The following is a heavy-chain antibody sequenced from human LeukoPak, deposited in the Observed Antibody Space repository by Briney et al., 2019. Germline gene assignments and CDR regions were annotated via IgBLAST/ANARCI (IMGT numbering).Heavy chain of an antibody. J-gene: IGHJ4*02. V-gene: IGHV3-23*01. CDR3: TKDVVPDSGWDLDY. D-gene: IGHD6-19*01. CDR2: INPNGGKT. CDR1: DFTFSTNS. Sequence: AESLRLSCAGSDFTFSTNSRTWVGHGPGMGLDWVSSINPNGGKTFYADSGKGRFTISRDNSKNTLYLQMSSLRTEDTAIYYCTKDVVPDSGWDLDYWGQGTLVTVSS.